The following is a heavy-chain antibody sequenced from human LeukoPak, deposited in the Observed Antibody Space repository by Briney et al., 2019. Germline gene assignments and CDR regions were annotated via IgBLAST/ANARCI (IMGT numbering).Heavy chain of an antibody. CDR2: ISAYNGNT. D-gene: IGHD3-9*01. CDR1: GYTFTSYG. CDR3: ARTIFEQGKHNYYYYYYMDV. V-gene: IGHV1-18*01. Sequence: ASVKVSCKASGYTFTSYGISWVRQAPGQGLEWMGWISAYNGNTNYAQKLRGRVTMTTDTSTSTAYMELRSLRSDDTAVYYCARTIFEQGKHNYYYYYYMDVWGKGTTVTISS. J-gene: IGHJ6*03.